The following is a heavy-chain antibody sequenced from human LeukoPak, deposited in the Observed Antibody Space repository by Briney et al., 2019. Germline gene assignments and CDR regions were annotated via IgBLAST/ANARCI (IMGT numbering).Heavy chain of an antibody. CDR1: GGSISSGGHY. V-gene: IGHV4-31*03. Sequence: PSQTLSLTCTVSGGSISSGGHYWGWIRQQPGKGLEWIGYIYYRGTTYYNPSLKSRVSISLDTSKNQVSLKPTSVTAADTAVYYCARGADYGGNSVPFDYWGQGTLVTVSS. CDR3: ARGADYGGNSVPFDY. J-gene: IGHJ4*02. CDR2: IYYRGTT. D-gene: IGHD4-23*01.